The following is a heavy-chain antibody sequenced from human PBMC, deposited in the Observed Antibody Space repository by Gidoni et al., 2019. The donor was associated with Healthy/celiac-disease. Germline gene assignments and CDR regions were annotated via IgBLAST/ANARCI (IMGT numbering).Heavy chain of an antibody. Sequence: QVQLQESGPGLVKSSQTLPLTCTVTVGSLSSGGYYWCWIPQHPGKGLGWIGYICYSGSTYYNMSLKSRVTITVDTSKTQFSLKLSSVTAADTAVYYCARSRIQLWLLDYWGQGTLVTVSS. CDR1: VGSLSSGGYY. J-gene: IGHJ4*02. CDR3: ARSRIQLWLLDY. D-gene: IGHD5-18*01. CDR2: ICYSGST. V-gene: IGHV4-31*03.